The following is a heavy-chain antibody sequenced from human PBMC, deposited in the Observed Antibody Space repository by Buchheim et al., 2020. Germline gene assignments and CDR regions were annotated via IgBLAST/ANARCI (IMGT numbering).Heavy chain of an antibody. CDR1: GFTFSSYG. D-gene: IGHD3-10*01. CDR3: AKDLMVRGVEGYYGMDV. V-gene: IGHV3-30*18. CDR2: ISYDGSNK. J-gene: IGHJ6*02. Sequence: QVQLVESGGGVVQPGRSLRLSCAASGFTFSSYGMHWVRQAPGKGLEWVAVISYDGSNKYYADSVKGRFTISRDNSKNTLNLQMNSLRAEDTAVYYCAKDLMVRGVEGYYGMDVWGQGTT.